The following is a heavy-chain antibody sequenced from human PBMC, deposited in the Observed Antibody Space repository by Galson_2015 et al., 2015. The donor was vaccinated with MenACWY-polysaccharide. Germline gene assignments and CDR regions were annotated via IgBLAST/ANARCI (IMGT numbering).Heavy chain of an antibody. D-gene: IGHD5-18*01. CDR2: INPDGGEK. CDR1: GFTFSPYW. J-gene: IGHJ4*02. CDR3: ASFGYSYGIDY. V-gene: IGHV3-7*01. Sequence: SLRLSCAASGFTFSPYWMSWVRQAPGKGLEWVATINPDGGEKYYVDSLKGRFTISRDNAKNSLYLQMNSLRAEETAVYYCASFGYSYGIDYWDQGTLVTVSS.